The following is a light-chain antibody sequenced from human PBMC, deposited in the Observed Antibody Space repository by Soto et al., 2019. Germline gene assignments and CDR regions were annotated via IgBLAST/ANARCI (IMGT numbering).Light chain of an antibody. CDR3: QHYNSYPWT. V-gene: IGKV1-5*03. J-gene: IGKJ1*01. CDR2: KAS. Sequence: DIQMTQSPSTLSASVGDRATITCRASQSISTWLAWYQQKAGKAPKLLIYKASSLESGVPSRFSGSGSGTEFTLTISSLQPDDFATYYCQHYNSYPWTFGQGTKVDNK. CDR1: QSISTW.